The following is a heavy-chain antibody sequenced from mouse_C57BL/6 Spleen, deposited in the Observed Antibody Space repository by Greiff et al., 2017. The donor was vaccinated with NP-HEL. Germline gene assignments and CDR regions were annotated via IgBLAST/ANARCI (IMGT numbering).Heavy chain of an antibody. Sequence: VQLMQSGAELVKPGTSVKVSCKASGYAFTNYLIDWVKQRPGQGLEWIGVINPGSGGTNYNEKFKGKATLTADTSSSTAYMQLSSLTSEDSAVDFCARDDYSNRYFDVWGTGTTVTVSS. CDR3: ARDDYSNRYFDV. D-gene: IGHD2-5*01. CDR2: INPGSGGT. J-gene: IGHJ1*03. V-gene: IGHV1-54*01. CDR1: GYAFTNYL.